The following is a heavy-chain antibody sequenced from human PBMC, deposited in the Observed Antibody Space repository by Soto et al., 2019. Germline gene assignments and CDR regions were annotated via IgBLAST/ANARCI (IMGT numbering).Heavy chain of an antibody. CDR3: ARDGTYNWV. D-gene: IGHD1-1*01. J-gene: IGHJ4*02. CDR1: GFTVSNNY. V-gene: IGHV3-66*01. Sequence: EVQLVESGGGLVQPGGSLRLSCAASGFTVSNNYMRWVRQAPGKGLEWVSLIYSGGATYYAASVKGRFTISRDNSKNTLYLQMNSLRAEDTAVYYCARDGTYNWVGGQEILVTVSS. CDR2: IYSGGAT.